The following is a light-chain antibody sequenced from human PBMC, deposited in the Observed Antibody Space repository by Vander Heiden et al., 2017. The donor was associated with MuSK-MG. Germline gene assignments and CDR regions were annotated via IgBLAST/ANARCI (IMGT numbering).Light chain of an antibody. CDR3: ASWDDSLSGVV. CDR1: SSNIGSNY. CDR2: RNN. V-gene: IGLV1-47*01. Sequence: SLLTHPPSASETPGQRVTISCSGSSSNIGSNYVFWYQQLPAMAPKLLIYRNNQRPSGVPDRFSASKSGTSASLAISGLRSEDEADYYCASWDDSLSGVVFGGGTKLTVL. J-gene: IGLJ2*01.